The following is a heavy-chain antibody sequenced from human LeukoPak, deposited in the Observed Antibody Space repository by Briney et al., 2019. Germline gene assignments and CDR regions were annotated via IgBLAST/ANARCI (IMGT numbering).Heavy chain of an antibody. CDR2: VSASGGGT. CDR1: GFTFSSYA. D-gene: IGHD4-17*01. V-gene: IGHV3-23*01. CDR3: AKDLRERDGDYLLFDY. J-gene: IGHJ4*02. Sequence: PGGSLRLSCAASGFTFSSYAMSWVRQAPGKGLEWVSSVSASGGGTYYAGSVKGRFTVSRDNSKSTLFLQMNGLGAEDTAVYYCAKDLRERDGDYLLFDYWGQGTLVTVSS.